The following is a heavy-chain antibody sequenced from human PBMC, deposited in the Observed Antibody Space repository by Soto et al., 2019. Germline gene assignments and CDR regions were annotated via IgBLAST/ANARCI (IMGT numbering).Heavy chain of an antibody. J-gene: IGHJ4*02. CDR3: ARHGRQQLVQLDY. Sequence: GESLKLSCKGSGYSFTSYWIGWVRQMLGKGLEWMGIICPGDSDTRYSPSFQGQFTISADKSISTAYLQWSSLKASDTAMYYCARHGRQQLVQLDYWGQGTLVTVSS. CDR1: GYSFTSYW. CDR2: ICPGDSDT. V-gene: IGHV5-51*01. D-gene: IGHD6-13*01.